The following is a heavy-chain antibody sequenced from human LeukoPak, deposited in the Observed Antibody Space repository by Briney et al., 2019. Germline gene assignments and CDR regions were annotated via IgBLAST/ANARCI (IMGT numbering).Heavy chain of an antibody. Sequence: GGALRLSCAPCGFTFSSYSMNWVRQAPGKGLEWVSYINSSSSTIYYADSPKGRFTISRDNAKNSLYLQMVSLRAEDTAVYYCARDHFGTPPYYYYYMDVWGKGTTVTVSS. CDR3: ARDHFGTPPYYYYYMDV. D-gene: IGHD1-1*01. CDR1: GFTFSSYS. CDR2: INSSSSTI. J-gene: IGHJ6*03. V-gene: IGHV3-48*01.